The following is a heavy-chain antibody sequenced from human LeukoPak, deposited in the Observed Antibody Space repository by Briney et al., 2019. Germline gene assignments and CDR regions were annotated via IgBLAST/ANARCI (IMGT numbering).Heavy chain of an antibody. CDR3: AKDHGIVGALLLLPYRDYFDY. V-gene: IGHV3-23*01. J-gene: IGHJ4*02. D-gene: IGHD1-26*01. CDR1: GFTFSSYA. CDR2: ISGSGGST. Sequence: HPGGSLRLSCAASGFTFSSYAMSWVRQAPGKGLEWVSAISGSGGSTHYADSVKGRFTISRDNPKNTLYLQMNSLRAEDTAVYYCAKDHGIVGALLLLPYRDYFDYWGQGTLVTVSS.